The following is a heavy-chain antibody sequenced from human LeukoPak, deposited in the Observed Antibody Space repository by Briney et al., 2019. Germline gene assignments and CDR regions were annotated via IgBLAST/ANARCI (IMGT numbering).Heavy chain of an antibody. J-gene: IGHJ4*02. Sequence: PGGSLRLSCAASGFPFSDFYMTWIRQAPGKGLEWIGYVYYTGTINYNPSLRSRVTILLDTSKNQFSLKLSSVTTADTAVYYCARGGPIIAAPDSWGQGTLVTVSS. CDR2: VYYTGTI. V-gene: IGHV4-59*01. D-gene: IGHD6-6*01. CDR1: GFPFSDFY. CDR3: ARGGPIIAAPDS.